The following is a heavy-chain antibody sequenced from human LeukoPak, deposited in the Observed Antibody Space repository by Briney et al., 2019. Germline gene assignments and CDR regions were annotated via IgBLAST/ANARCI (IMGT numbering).Heavy chain of an antibody. D-gene: IGHD3-3*01. CDR3: ARARRITIFGVVIIQNWFDP. CDR2: IYHSGSP. J-gene: IGHJ5*02. V-gene: IGHV4-4*02. Sequence: SESLSLTCAVSGGSISSNNWWGWVRQPPGKGLEWIGEIYHSGSPNYNPSLKSRVTISVDKSRNHFSLNLSSVTAADTAVYYCARARRITIFGVVIIQNWFDPWGQGTLVTVSS. CDR1: GGSISSNNW.